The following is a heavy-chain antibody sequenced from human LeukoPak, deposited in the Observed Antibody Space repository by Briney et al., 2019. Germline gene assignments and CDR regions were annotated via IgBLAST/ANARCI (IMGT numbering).Heavy chain of an antibody. CDR2: IYYSGST. D-gene: IGHD6-13*01. J-gene: IGHJ5*02. CDR1: GGSISSYY. Sequence: SETLSLTCTVSGGSISSYYWSWIRQPPGKGLEWIGYIYYSGSTNYNPSLKSRVTISVDTSKNQFSLKLSSVTAADTAVYYCARDRHIAAATLSGFDPWGQGTLVTVSS. V-gene: IGHV4-59*01. CDR3: ARDRHIAAATLSGFDP.